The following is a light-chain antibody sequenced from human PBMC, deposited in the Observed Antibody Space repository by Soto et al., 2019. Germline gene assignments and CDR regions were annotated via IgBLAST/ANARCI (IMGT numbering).Light chain of an antibody. CDR3: CSKAGTSTAV. V-gene: IGLV1-40*01. CDR2: ANT. CDR1: SSNIGATSD. J-gene: IGLJ2*01. Sequence: QSVLTQPPSVSGAPGQRVTISCTGSSSNIGATSDVHWYQQLPGTAPKLLIYANTNRPSGVPDRFSGSKSGNTASLSISGLQAEDEADYYCCSKAGTSTAVFGGGTKVTVL.